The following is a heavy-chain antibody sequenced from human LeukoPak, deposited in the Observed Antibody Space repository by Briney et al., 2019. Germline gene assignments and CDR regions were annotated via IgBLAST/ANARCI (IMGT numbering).Heavy chain of an antibody. J-gene: IGHJ4*02. D-gene: IGHD3-10*01. V-gene: IGHV3-48*03. CDR1: GFTFSSYE. Sequence: PGGSLRLSCAASGFTFSSYEMNWVRQAPGKGLERVSYISSSGSTIYYADSVKGRFTISRDNAKNSLYLQMNSLRAEDTAVYYCARDGISYGSGSYYTFSDYWGQGTLVTVSS. CDR2: ISSSGSTI. CDR3: ARDGISYGSGSYYTFSDY.